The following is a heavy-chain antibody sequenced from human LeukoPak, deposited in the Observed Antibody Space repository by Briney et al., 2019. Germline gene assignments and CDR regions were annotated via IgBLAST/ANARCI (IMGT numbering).Heavy chain of an antibody. CDR3: ARDPTGYPNWFDP. CDR2: ISYDGSKT. J-gene: IGHJ5*02. CDR1: GFTFNAYD. D-gene: IGHD3-9*01. Sequence: PGRSLRLSCAASGFTFNAYDMHWVRRAPGKGLEWVAVISYDGSKTYFADSVKGRFTVSRDNSKNTVYLQMNSLRVEDTAVYYCARDPTGYPNWFDPWGQGTLVIVSS. V-gene: IGHV3-30-3*01.